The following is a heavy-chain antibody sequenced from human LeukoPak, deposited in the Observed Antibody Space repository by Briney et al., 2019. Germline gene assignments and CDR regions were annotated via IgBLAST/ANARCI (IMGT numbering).Heavy chain of an antibody. CDR2: IKSKTDGGTT. D-gene: IGHD2/OR15-2a*01. J-gene: IGHJ4*02. Sequence: GGSLRLSCAASGFTFSGAWMSWVRQAPGKGLEWVGRIKSKTDGGTTDYAAPVKGRFTISGDDSKNMLYLQVNSLQTEDTAVYYCTAGVGTTDFDYWGQGTLVTVSS. V-gene: IGHV3-15*01. CDR3: TAGVGTTDFDY. CDR1: GFTFSGAW.